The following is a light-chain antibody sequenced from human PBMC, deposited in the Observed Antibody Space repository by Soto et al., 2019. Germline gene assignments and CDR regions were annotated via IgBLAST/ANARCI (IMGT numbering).Light chain of an antibody. Sequence: DIQMAQSPSSLSASVGDRVSITCRASQNIANFLHWYQHKPGKAPNLLIYGSSTLQSGVPSRFSARGSGKDFTLSISSLQPEDFATYYCQQSYTTPLTFGGGTKVEIK. J-gene: IGKJ4*01. V-gene: IGKV1-39*01. CDR3: QQSYTTPLT. CDR2: GSS. CDR1: QNIANF.